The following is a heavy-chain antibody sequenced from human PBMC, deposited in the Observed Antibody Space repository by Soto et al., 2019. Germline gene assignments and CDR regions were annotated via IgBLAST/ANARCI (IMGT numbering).Heavy chain of an antibody. CDR2: IYYIGTT. Sequence: QVHLQASGPGLVKPSETLSLTCSVSGDSISNFSWAWVRQTPEHGLEWLGFIYYIGTTDYRPSLKNRVTISVDTSKNHLSLNLRSVTAADTAVYYCARRGFNTRYFDTWGQGILVTVSS. D-gene: IGHD3-22*01. J-gene: IGHJ5*02. V-gene: IGHV4-59*01. CDR3: ARRGFNTRYFDT. CDR1: GDSISNFS.